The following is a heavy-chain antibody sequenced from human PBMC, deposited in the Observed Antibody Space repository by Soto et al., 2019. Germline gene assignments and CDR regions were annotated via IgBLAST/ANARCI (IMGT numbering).Heavy chain of an antibody. D-gene: IGHD6-19*01. J-gene: IGHJ4*02. CDR1: GGSISSSSYY. V-gene: IGHV4-39*01. CDR3: ARPAVHSSGLTDY. Sequence: QLQLQESGPGLVKPSETLSLTCTVSGGSISSSSYYWGWIRQPPGKGLEWIGSIYYSGSTYYNPSTTSRGTXSXDXXNNQSSLKLSPVTAADTAVYYCARPAVHSSGLTDYWGQGPLVTVSS. CDR2: IYYSGST.